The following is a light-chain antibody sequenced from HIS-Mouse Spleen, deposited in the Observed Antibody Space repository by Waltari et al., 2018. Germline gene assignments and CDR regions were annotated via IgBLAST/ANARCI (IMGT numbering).Light chain of an antibody. CDR1: SSDVGGYNY. J-gene: IGLJ2*01. Sequence: QSALTQPPSASGSPGQSVTISCTGTSSDVGGYNYVSWYQQHPGKAPKLVIYEVSKRPSGFPNRFSGSKSGSTAPLTVSGLQAEDEADYYCSSYAGSNNLVFGGGTKLTVL. V-gene: IGLV2-8*01. CDR2: EVS. CDR3: SSYAGSNNLV.